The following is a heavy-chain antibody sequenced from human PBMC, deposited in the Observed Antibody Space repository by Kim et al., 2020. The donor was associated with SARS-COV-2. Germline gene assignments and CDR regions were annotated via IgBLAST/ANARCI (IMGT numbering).Heavy chain of an antibody. CDR1: GGSISSYY. CDR3: ARRGIYSNPYYYYYMDV. CDR2: IYYSGST. Sequence: SETLSLTCTVSGGSISSYYWSWIRQPPGKGLEWIGYIYYSGSTNYNPSLKSRVTISVDTSKNQFSLKLSSVTAADTAVYYCARRGIYSNPYYYYYMDVWGKGTTVTVSS. D-gene: IGHD4-4*01. J-gene: IGHJ6*03. V-gene: IGHV4-59*08.